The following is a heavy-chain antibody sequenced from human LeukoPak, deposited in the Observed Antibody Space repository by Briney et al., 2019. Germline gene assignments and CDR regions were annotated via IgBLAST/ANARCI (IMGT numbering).Heavy chain of an antibody. D-gene: IGHD4-23*01. CDR2: ISGSGGST. V-gene: IGHV3-23*01. CDR1: GFTVSSNY. Sequence: PGGSLRLSCAASGFTVSSNYMSWVRQAPGKGLEWVSAISGSGGSTYYADSVKGRFTISRDNSKNTLYLQMNSLRAEDTAVYHCAKFGGNSASYWYFDLWGRGTLVTVSS. J-gene: IGHJ2*01. CDR3: AKFGGNSASYWYFDL.